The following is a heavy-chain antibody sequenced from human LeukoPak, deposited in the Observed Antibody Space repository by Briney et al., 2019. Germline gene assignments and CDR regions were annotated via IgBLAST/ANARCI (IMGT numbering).Heavy chain of an antibody. CDR1: GDSISSSSYY. CDR2: VSKSGST. CDR3: ANLLSGYFHY. J-gene: IGHJ1*01. Sequence: SETLSLTCTVSGDSISSSSYYWAWIRQPPGKWLEWIGMVSKSGSTYHNPSLESRVTTSVDTSRNRFSLKLTSVTAADTAVFYCANLLSGYFHYWGQGTLVTVSS. V-gene: IGHV4-39*01.